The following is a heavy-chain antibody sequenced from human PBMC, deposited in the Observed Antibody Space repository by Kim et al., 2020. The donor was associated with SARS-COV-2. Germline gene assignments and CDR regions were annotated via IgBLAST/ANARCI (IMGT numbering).Heavy chain of an antibody. V-gene: IGHV3-7*03. Sequence: GGSLRLSCAASGFTFSSYWMSWVRQAPGKGLEWVANIKQDGSEKYYVDSVKGRFTISRDNAKNSLYLQMNSLRAEDTAVYYCARDRVLGIFRPYYYYGMDVWGQGTTVTVSS. CDR1: GFTFSSYW. CDR2: IKQDGSEK. CDR3: ARDRVLGIFRPYYYYGMDV. J-gene: IGHJ6*02. D-gene: IGHD3-9*01.